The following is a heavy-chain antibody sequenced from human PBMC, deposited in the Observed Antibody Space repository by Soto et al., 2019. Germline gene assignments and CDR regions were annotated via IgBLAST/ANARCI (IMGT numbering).Heavy chain of an antibody. D-gene: IGHD5-12*01. J-gene: IGHJ4*02. CDR2: IYASGST. CDR1: GGSISTYH. Sequence: PSETLSLTCSVSGGSISTYHWSWIRQPAGKGLGWIGRIYASGSTNYNPSLKSRITMSIDTSKNQFSLKLRSVTAADTAMYYCARALDEGSGYTDHWGPGALVTVSS. V-gene: IGHV4-4*07. CDR3: ARALDEGSGYTDH.